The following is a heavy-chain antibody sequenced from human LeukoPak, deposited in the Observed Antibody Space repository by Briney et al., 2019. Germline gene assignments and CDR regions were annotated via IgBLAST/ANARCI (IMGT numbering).Heavy chain of an antibody. V-gene: IGHV4-59*12. CDR1: GGSISSYY. CDR3: ARNYYDSSGYYYFYLDY. Sequence: PSETLSLTCTVSGGSISSYYWSWLRQPPGKGLEWIGYIYYSGSTNYNPSLKSRVTISVDTSKNQFSLKLSSVTAADTAVYYCARNYYDSSGYYYFYLDYWGRGTLVTVSS. CDR2: IYYSGST. D-gene: IGHD3-22*01. J-gene: IGHJ4*02.